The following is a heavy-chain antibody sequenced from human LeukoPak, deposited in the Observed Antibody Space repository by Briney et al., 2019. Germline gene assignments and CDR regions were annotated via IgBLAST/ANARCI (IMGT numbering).Heavy chain of an antibody. CDR1: GGTFSSYA. CDR2: IIPIFGTA. V-gene: IGHV1-69*01. CDR3: ARVGTIFGVVSPSGAFDI. Sequence: GSSVRVSCKASGGTFSSYAISWVRQAPGQGLEWMGGIIPIFGTANYAQKFQGRVTITADESTSTAYMELSSLRSEDTAVYYCARVGTIFGVVSPSGAFDIWGQGTMVTVSS. J-gene: IGHJ3*02. D-gene: IGHD3-3*01.